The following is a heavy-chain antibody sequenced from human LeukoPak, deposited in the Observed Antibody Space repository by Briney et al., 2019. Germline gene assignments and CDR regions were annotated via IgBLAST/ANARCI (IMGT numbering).Heavy chain of an antibody. J-gene: IGHJ6*02. V-gene: IGHV4-31*03. D-gene: IGHD2-2*01. CDR3: ARRVVVPAATKHMDV. Sequence: SQTLSLICTVSGGSISSGGYYWSWIRQHPGKGLEWIGYIYYSGSTYYNPSLKSRVTISVDTSRNQFSLKLSSVTAADTAVYYCARRVVVPAATKHMDVWGQGTTVTVSS. CDR1: GGSISSGGYY. CDR2: IYYSGST.